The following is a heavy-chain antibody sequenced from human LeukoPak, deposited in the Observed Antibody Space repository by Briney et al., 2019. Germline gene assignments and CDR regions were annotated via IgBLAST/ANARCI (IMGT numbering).Heavy chain of an antibody. CDR2: IIPIFGTA. CDR1: GGTFSSCA. J-gene: IGHJ5*02. D-gene: IGHD2-2*02. CDR3: AREGVCSSTSCYTSYFDP. Sequence: SVKVSCKASGGTFSSCAISWVRQAPGQGLEWMGGIIPIFGTANYAQKFQGRVTITTDESTSTAYMELSSLRSEDTAVYYCAREGVCSSTSCYTSYFDPWGQGTLVTVSS. V-gene: IGHV1-69*05.